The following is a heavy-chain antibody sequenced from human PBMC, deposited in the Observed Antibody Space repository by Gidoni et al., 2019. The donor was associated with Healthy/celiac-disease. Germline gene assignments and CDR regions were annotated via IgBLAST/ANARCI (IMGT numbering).Heavy chain of an antibody. D-gene: IGHD1-26*01. Sequence: EVQLVASGGGLVKPGGSLRLSCAASGFTFSNAWRSWVRQAPGKGLEWVDRIKSKTDGGTTDYAAPVKGRFTISRDYSKNTLYLQMNSLKTEDTAVYYCTTGEGADNWGQGTLVTVSS. J-gene: IGHJ4*02. CDR1: GFTFSNAW. V-gene: IGHV3-15*01. CDR3: TTGEGADN. CDR2: IKSKTDGGTT.